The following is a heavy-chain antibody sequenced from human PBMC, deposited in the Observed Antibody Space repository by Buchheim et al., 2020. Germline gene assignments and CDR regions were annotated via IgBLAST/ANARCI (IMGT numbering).Heavy chain of an antibody. D-gene: IGHD3-22*01. CDR2: ISSGSSYI. J-gene: IGHJ4*02. CDR3: ARDYYDSSGPRGPDY. CDR1: GFTFSTYR. V-gene: IGHV3-21*02. Sequence: EVQLVESGGGLVKPGGSLRLSCAASGFTFSTYRMNWVRQAPGKGLELVSSISSGSSYIDYADSVKGRFTISRDNAKNSLFLQMNSLTADDTAVYYCARDYYDSSGPRGPDYWDQGTL.